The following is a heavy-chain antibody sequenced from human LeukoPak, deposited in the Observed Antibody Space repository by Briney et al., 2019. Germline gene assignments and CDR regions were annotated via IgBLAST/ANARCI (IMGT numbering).Heavy chain of an antibody. CDR3: ARVLVTAMVYGAFDI. CDR2: ISSSGSTI. Sequence: GGSLRLSCAASGFTFSDYYMSWIRQAPGKGLEWVSYISSSGSTIYYADSVKGRFTISRDNAKNSLYLQMNSLRAEDTAVYYCARVLVTAMVYGAFDIWGQGTMVTVSS. V-gene: IGHV3-11*04. D-gene: IGHD5-18*01. J-gene: IGHJ3*02. CDR1: GFTFSDYY.